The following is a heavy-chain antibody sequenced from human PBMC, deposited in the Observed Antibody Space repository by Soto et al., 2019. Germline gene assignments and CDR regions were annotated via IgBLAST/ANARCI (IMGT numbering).Heavy chain of an antibody. CDR1: GFTFSSYS. Sequence: PGGSLRLSCAASGFTFSSYSMNWVRQAPGKGLEWVSSISSSSSYIYYADSVKGRFTISRDNAKNSLYLQMNSLRAEDTAVYYCARAHPGLTDFWSGYFSSAFDIWGQGTMVTVSS. CDR2: ISSSSSYI. V-gene: IGHV3-21*01. CDR3: ARAHPGLTDFWSGYFSSAFDI. J-gene: IGHJ3*02. D-gene: IGHD3-3*01.